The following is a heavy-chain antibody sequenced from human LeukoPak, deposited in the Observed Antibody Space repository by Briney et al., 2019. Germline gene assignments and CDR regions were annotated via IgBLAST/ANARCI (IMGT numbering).Heavy chain of an antibody. CDR1: GYTLTELS. D-gene: IGHD6-19*01. J-gene: IGHJ5*02. CDR3: APSWGSSGWYSWFDP. Sequence: GASVKVSCKVSGYTLTELSMHWVRQAPGGGLEWMGGFDPEDGETIYAQKFQGRVTMTEDTSTDTAYMEVSSLRSEDTAVYYCAPSWGSSGWYSWFDPWGQGTLVTVSS. V-gene: IGHV1-24*01. CDR2: FDPEDGET.